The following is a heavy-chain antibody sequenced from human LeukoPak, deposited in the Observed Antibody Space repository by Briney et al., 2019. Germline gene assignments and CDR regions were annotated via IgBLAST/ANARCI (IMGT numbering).Heavy chain of an antibody. CDR2: INPNSGGT. CDR1: GYTFTSYG. V-gene: IGHV1-2*04. J-gene: IGHJ4*02. CDR3: ARASGGYYDFWSGYYGDFDY. Sequence: ASVKVSCKASGYTFTSYGISWVRQAPGQGLEWMGWINPNSGGTNYAQKFQGWVTMTRDTSISTAYMELSRLRSDDTAVYYCARASGGYYDFWSGYYGDFDYWGQGTLVTVSS. D-gene: IGHD3-3*01.